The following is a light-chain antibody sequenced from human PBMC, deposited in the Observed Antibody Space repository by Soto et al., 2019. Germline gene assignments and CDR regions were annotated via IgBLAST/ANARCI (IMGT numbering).Light chain of an antibody. V-gene: IGKV1-8*01. CDR3: QQYYSYSVT. Sequence: AIQMTQSPSSLSASLRDRVTITCRASQGISSYLAWYQQKPGKAPKLLIYAASTLQSGVPSRFSGSGSGTDFTLTISCLQSEDFATYYCQQYYSYSVTFGQGTKVDIK. J-gene: IGKJ1*01. CDR1: QGISSY. CDR2: AAS.